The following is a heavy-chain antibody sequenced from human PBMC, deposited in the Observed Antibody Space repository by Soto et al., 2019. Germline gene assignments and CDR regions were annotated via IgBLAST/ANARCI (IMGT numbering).Heavy chain of an antibody. CDR1: GGSISSYY. CDR2: IYYSGST. D-gene: IGHD6-19*01. J-gene: IGHJ5*02. V-gene: IGHV4-59*01. Sequence: SETLSLTCTVSGGSISSYYWSWIRQPPGKGLEWIGYIYYSGSTNYNPSLKSRVTISVDTSKNQFPLKLSSVTAADTAVYYCARRDSSRWFDPWGQGTLVTVSS. CDR3: ARRDSSRWFDP.